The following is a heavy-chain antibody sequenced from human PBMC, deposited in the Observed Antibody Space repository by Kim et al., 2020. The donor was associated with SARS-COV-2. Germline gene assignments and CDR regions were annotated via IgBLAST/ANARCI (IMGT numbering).Heavy chain of an antibody. CDR2: EK. J-gene: IGHJ4*02. D-gene: IGHD1-26*01. V-gene: IGHV3-7*01. CDR3: ASGGVGSGEGH. Sequence: EKNYVNSVKGRLTISRDNAKNSLYLQMNSLRAEDTAVYYCASGGVGSGEGHWGQGTLVTVSS.